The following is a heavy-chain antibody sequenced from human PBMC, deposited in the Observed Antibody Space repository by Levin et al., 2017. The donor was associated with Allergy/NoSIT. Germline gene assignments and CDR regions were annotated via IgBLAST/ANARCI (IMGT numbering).Heavy chain of an antibody. CDR3: ARDSSAVTFSGGWHPITYGLDG. CDR1: GFTFSRYA. V-gene: IGHV3-30*03. D-gene: IGHD6-19*01. CDR2: MSYAGSNQ. Sequence: SCAASGFTFSRYAMFWVRQAPGKGLEWVALMSYAGSNQYYGDSVKGRFTISRDNSKNTLYLQMNSLRAEDTAVYYCARDSSAVTFSGGWHPITYGLDGWGQGTTVTVSS. J-gene: IGHJ6*02.